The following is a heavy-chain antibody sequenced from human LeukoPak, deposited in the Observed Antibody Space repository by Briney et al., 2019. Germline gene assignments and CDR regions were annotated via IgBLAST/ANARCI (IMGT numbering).Heavy chain of an antibody. CDR1: GFTFSSYE. CDR3: AKETSITGAGDF. CDR2: ISASGLST. D-gene: IGHD1-20*01. J-gene: IGHJ4*02. Sequence: PGGSLRLSCAASGFTFSSYEMNWVRQAPGEGLEYVSPISASGLSTYYTDSVRGRFTNSRDNSKNTLYLQMHSLRAEDTAVYYCAKETSITGAGDFWGQGALVTVSS. V-gene: IGHV3-23*01.